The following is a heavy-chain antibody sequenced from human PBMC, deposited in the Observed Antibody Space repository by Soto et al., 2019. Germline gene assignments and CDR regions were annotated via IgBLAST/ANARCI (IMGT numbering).Heavy chain of an antibody. Sequence: SETLSLTFTVSGGSIRSYYCGLIRPPPGQGLKGIGYIYYSGSTNYNPSLKNRATISVERSKNQFSLKVSALTATDTDGYYCARHRGVTPDFDYWGQETLVTVSS. D-gene: IGHD2-21*02. CDR3: ARHRGVTPDFDY. V-gene: IGHV4-59*08. CDR1: GGSIRSYY. CDR2: IYYSGST. J-gene: IGHJ4*02.